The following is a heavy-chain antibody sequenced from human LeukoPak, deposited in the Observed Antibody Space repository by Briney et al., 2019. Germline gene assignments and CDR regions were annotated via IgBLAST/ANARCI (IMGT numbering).Heavy chain of an antibody. V-gene: IGHV1-18*01. D-gene: IGHD4-11*01. Sequence: ASVKVSCKASGYTFTSYDINWVRQAPGQGLEWMGWISAYNGNTNYAQKLQGRVTMTTDTSTSTAYMELRSLRSDDTAVYYCARVYSNYITDTNYGMDVWGQGTTVTVSS. CDR3: ARVYSNYITDTNYGMDV. J-gene: IGHJ6*02. CDR2: ISAYNGNT. CDR1: GYTFTSYD.